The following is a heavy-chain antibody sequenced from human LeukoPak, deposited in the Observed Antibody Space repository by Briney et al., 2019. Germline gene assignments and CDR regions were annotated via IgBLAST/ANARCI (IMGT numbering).Heavy chain of an antibody. D-gene: IGHD1-26*01. CDR3: ARDALTEVGEWEVLRVDY. J-gene: IGHJ4*02. V-gene: IGHV1-18*01. Sequence: ASVKVSCKASGYTFTNYGISWVRQAPGQGLEWMGWISAYNGNTNYAQKLQGRVTMTTDTSTSTAYMELRSLRSDDTAVYYCARDALTEVGEWEVLRVDYWGQGTLVTVSS. CDR2: ISAYNGNT. CDR1: GYTFTNYG.